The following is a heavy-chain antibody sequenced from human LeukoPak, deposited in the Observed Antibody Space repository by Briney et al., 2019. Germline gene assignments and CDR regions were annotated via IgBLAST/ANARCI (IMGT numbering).Heavy chain of an antibody. CDR2: ISTSSSTT. Sequence: GGSLRLSCAASGFTLSSYAMSWVRQAPGQGLEWVSYISTSSSTTYYAHSVKGRFTISRDNAKNSLYLQMNSLRAEDTAVYYCARRNFDWLPNWFDPWGQGTLVTVSS. CDR1: GFTLSSYA. D-gene: IGHD3-9*01. CDR3: ARRNFDWLPNWFDP. J-gene: IGHJ5*02. V-gene: IGHV3-48*01.